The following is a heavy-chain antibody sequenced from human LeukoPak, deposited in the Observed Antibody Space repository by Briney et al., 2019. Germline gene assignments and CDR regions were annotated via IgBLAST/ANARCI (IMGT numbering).Heavy chain of an antibody. Sequence: PSETLSLTCTVSGYSISSGFYWGWIRPPPGEGLEWIGSIYHSATTHYNSSLKSRTTISVDTSKIQLSLKLSSVTAADTAVYYCARAVGLTQGGTFDYWGQGTLVTVSS. CDR1: GYSISSGFY. CDR2: IYHSATT. J-gene: IGHJ4*02. CDR3: ARAVGLTQGGTFDY. D-gene: IGHD1-1*01. V-gene: IGHV4-38-2*02.